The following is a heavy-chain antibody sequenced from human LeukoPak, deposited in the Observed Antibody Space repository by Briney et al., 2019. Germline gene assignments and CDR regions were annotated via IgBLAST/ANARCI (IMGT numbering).Heavy chain of an antibody. Sequence: SETLSLTCTVSGGSISGFYWSWIRQPPGKGLEWIGYIYNSGSTNYNPSLKSRITISVDTSKNQFSLRLYSLTAADAAVYYCARATTDKVGLGFDYWGQGTLVTVSS. D-gene: IGHD4-17*01. CDR3: ARATTDKVGLGFDY. CDR2: IYNSGST. J-gene: IGHJ4*02. V-gene: IGHV4-59*08. CDR1: GGSISGFY.